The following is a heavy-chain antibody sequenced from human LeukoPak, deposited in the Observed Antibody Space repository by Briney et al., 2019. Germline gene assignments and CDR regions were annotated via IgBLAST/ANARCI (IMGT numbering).Heavy chain of an antibody. CDR3: ARDLGAPYDILTGYDAFDI. Sequence: GGSLRLSCAASGFTFSSYSMNWVRQAPGKGLEWVSSISSSSSYIYYADSVKGRFTISRDDAKNSLYLQMNSLSAEDTAVYYCARDLGAPYDILTGYDAFDIWGQGTMVTVSS. CDR2: ISSSSSYI. V-gene: IGHV3-21*01. CDR1: GFTFSSYS. J-gene: IGHJ3*02. D-gene: IGHD3-9*01.